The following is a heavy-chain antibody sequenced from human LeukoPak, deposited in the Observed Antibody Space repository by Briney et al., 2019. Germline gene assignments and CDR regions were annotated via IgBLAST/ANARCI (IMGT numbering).Heavy chain of an antibody. CDR1: GGSINSGTYY. D-gene: IGHD5-12*01. V-gene: IGHV4-39*07. J-gene: IGHJ3*02. CDR2: INHSGST. Sequence: SETLSLTCTVSGGSINSGTYYWSWIRQPPGKGLEWIGEINHSGSTNYNPSLKSRVTISVDTSKNQFSLKLSSVTAADTAVYYCARGYSGYDDAFDIWGQGTMVTVSS. CDR3: ARGYSGYDDAFDI.